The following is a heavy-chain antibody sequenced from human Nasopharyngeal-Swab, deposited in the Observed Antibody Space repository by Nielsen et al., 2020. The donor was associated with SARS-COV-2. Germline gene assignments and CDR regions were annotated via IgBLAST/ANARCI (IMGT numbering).Heavy chain of an antibody. V-gene: IGHV3-7*01. CDR2: IKQDGSEK. Sequence: GESLISCAASGFTFSSYWMSWVRQAPGKGLEWVANIKQDGSEKYYVDSVKGRFTISRDNAKNSLYLQMNSLRAEDTAVYYCARVVYGYNYPVDYWGQGTLVTVSS. CDR3: ARVVYGYNYPVDY. D-gene: IGHD5-24*01. J-gene: IGHJ4*02. CDR1: GFTFSSYW.